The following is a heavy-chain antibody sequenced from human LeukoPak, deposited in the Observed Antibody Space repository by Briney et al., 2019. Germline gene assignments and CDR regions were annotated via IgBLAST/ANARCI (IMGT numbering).Heavy chain of an antibody. CDR1: GFTFSSYG. D-gene: IGHD2-2*01. CDR3: GRAMEVYQLLPDY. J-gene: IGHJ4*02. Sequence: GGSPRLSCAASGFTFSSYGMHWVRQAPGKGLEWVAVIWYDGSDKYYADSVKGRFTISRDNSNNTLHLQMNSLRAEDTAVYYCGRAMEVYQLLPDYWGQGTLVTVSS. CDR2: IWYDGSDK. V-gene: IGHV3-33*01.